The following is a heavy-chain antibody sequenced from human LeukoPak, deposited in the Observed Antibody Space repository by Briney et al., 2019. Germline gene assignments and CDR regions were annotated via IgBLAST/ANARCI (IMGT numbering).Heavy chain of an antibody. J-gene: IGHJ6*03. D-gene: IGHD5-18*01. Sequence: ASVKVSCKASGYPFTSYYMHWVRQAPGQGLEWMGIINPSGGSTSYAQKFQGRVTMTRDMSTSTDYMELSSLRSEDTAVYYCARWWARGYSYGFGYYYYMDVWGKGTTVTVSS. CDR3: ARWWARGYSYGFGYYYYMDV. CDR1: GYPFTSYY. V-gene: IGHV1-46*01. CDR2: INPSGGST.